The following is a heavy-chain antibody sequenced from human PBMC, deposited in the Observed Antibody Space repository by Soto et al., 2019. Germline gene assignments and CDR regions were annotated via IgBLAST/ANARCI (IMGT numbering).Heavy chain of an antibody. CDR2: TYHTGRS. CDR3: ARVSNEYGGNGAFDY. Sequence: PSETLSLTCSVSGGSLSGFPWIWIRQPPGKGLEWVGYTYHTGRSNYNPSLKSRLTISLDMSRNQFSLQLTSVTAADTALYYCARVSNEYGGNGAFDYWGLGTLVTVS. CDR1: GGSLSGFP. J-gene: IGHJ4*02. D-gene: IGHD4-17*01. V-gene: IGHV4-59*01.